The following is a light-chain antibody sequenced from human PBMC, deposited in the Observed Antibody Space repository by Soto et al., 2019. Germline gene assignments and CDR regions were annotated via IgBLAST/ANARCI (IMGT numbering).Light chain of an antibody. CDR1: ESINRN. J-gene: IGKJ1*01. CDR3: QQCHNWPRT. V-gene: IGKV3-15*01. CDR2: AAS. Sequence: EIVMTQSPATLSVSPGERATLSCRASESINRNLVWYQKRPGQPPRLVIYAASTRATGIPARFSGSGSGTDFTLTISSLQSEDLAVYYCQQCHNWPRTFGQGTKVDIK.